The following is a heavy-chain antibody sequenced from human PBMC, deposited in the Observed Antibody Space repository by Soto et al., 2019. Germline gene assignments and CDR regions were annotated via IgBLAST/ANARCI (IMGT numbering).Heavy chain of an antibody. D-gene: IGHD3-22*01. J-gene: IGHJ4*01. V-gene: IGHV3-64D*06. CDR3: VKGEYYYDSSGYYPFDY. CDR2: ISTNGGST. CDR1: GCTFIIYA. Sequence: PGGSLRLSCSASGCTFIIYAMRWVSQTTGKGPEYVSSISTNGGSTDYADSVKGRFTISRDNSKNTVYLQMSSLRVEDTAVYYCVKGEYYYDSSGYYPFDYWGHGTLVTVSS.